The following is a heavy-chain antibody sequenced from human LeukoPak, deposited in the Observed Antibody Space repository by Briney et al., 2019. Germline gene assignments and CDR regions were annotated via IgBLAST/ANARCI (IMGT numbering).Heavy chain of an antibody. CDR3: ARRWGGSGTWFDP. D-gene: IGHD6-25*01. V-gene: IGHV4-38-2*01. Sequence: SETLSLTCAVSGYSISSGYYWGWIRQPPGKGLEWIGSIYHSGSTYYNPSLKSRVTISVDTSKNQFSLKLSSVTAAGTAVYYCARRWGGSGTWFDPWGQGTLVTVSS. CDR1: GYSISSGYY. CDR2: IYHSGST. J-gene: IGHJ5*02.